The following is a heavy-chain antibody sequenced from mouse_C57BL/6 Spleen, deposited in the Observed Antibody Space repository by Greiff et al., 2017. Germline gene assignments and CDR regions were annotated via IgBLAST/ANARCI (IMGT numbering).Heavy chain of an antibody. CDR3: AREGYYYGSSLYYAMDY. CDR2: IYPGDGDT. V-gene: IGHV1-82*01. D-gene: IGHD1-1*01. CDR1: GYAFSSSW. J-gene: IGHJ4*01. Sequence: QVQLQQSGPELVKPGASVKISCKASGYAFSSSWMNWVKQRPGKGLEWIGRIYPGDGDTNYNGKFKGKATLTADKSSSTAYMQLSSLTSEDSAVYFCAREGYYYGSSLYYAMDYWGQGTSVTVSS.